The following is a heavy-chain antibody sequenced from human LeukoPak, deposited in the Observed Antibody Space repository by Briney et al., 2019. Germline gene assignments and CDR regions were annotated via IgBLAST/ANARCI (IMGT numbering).Heavy chain of an antibody. Sequence: GGSLRLSCAASGFTFSSYAMHWVRQAPGKGLEWVAVISYDGSNKYYADSVKGRFTISRDNSKNTLYLQRNSLRAEDTAVYYCARDLCSGGSCYDRDAFDIWGQGTMVTVSS. J-gene: IGHJ3*02. CDR2: ISYDGSNK. D-gene: IGHD2-15*01. CDR1: GFTFSSYA. V-gene: IGHV3-30*04. CDR3: ARDLCSGGSCYDRDAFDI.